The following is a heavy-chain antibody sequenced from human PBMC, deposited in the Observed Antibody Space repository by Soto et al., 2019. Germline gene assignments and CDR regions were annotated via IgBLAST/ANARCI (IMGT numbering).Heavy chain of an antibody. D-gene: IGHD2-21*02. CDR3: ASSIVVVTSDAFDI. Sequence: EVQLVESWGGLVQPGGSLRLSCAASGFTFSSYWMHWVRQAPGKGLVWVSRINSDGSSTSYADSVKGRFTISRANAKNTLYLQMNSLRAEDTAVYYCASSIVVVTSDAFDIWGQGTMVTVSS. CDR1: GFTFSSYW. CDR2: INSDGSST. V-gene: IGHV3-74*01. J-gene: IGHJ3*02.